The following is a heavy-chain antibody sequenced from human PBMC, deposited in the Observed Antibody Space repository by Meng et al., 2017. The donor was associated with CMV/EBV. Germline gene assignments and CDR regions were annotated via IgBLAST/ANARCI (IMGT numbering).Heavy chain of an antibody. Sequence: TFSTYAMHWVRQAPGKGLEWVALISYDGINKYYADSVTGRFTISRDESKNTLYMQMNSLKTEDTAVYYCARAKHLGYCSAGSCYSMGYWGQGSLVTVSS. J-gene: IGHJ4*02. D-gene: IGHD2-15*01. CDR2: ISYDGINK. CDR1: TFSTYA. CDR3: ARAKHLGYCSAGSCYSMGY. V-gene: IGHV3-30-3*01.